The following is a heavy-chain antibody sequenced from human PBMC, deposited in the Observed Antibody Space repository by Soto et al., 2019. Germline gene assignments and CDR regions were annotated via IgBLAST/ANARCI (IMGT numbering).Heavy chain of an antibody. V-gene: IGHV3-7*04. CDR2: IKQDGSEK. D-gene: IGHD2-15*01. J-gene: IGHJ3*02. CDR3: ARAVSCRYLGAFDI. Sequence: EVQLVESGGGLVQPGGSLRLSCAASGFTFSSYWMSWVRQAPGKGLEWVANIKQDGSEKYYVDSVKGRFTISRDNAKNSLYLKMNSLRAEDTAVYYCARAVSCRYLGAFDIWGQGTMVTVSS. CDR1: GFTFSSYW.